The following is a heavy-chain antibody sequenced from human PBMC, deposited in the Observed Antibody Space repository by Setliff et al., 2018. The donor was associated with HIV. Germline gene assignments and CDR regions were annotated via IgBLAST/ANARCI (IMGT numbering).Heavy chain of an antibody. CDR3: ASRVYYYDSNNFLREEGFDP. Sequence: SETLSLTCTVSGGSASNSRYYWAWIRQPPGKGLEYIGSIHYNEKTYYNPSLKSRVTISIDTSKNQFSLNLTSVTAADMAVYYCASRVYYYDSNNFLREEGFDPWGQGTLVTVSS. V-gene: IGHV4-39*01. CDR2: IHYNEKT. D-gene: IGHD3-22*01. CDR1: GGSASNSRYY. J-gene: IGHJ5*02.